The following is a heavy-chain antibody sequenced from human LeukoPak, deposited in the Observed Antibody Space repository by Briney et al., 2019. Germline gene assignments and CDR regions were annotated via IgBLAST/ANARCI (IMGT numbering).Heavy chain of an antibody. Sequence: ASVKVSCKASGYTFTGYYMHWVRQAPGQGLEWMGWINPNSGGTNYAQKFQGRVTMTRDTSISTAYMELSRLRSDDTAVYYCARDTGYDGSGYRDYWGQGTLVTVSS. CDR2: INPNSGGT. D-gene: IGHD3-22*01. J-gene: IGHJ4*02. CDR3: ARDTGYDGSGYRDY. CDR1: GYTFTGYY. V-gene: IGHV1-2*02.